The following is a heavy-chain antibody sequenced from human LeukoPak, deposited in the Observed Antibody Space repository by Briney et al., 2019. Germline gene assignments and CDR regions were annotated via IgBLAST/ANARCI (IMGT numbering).Heavy chain of an antibody. V-gene: IGHV4-61*08. J-gene: IGHJ4*02. Sequence: SETLSLTCTVSGGSISSGGYYWSWIRQHPGKGLEWIGYIYYSGSTNYNPSLKSRGTISVDTSNNQFSLKLTSVTAADTAVYYCARSGRGNSAGFDCWGQGTLVTVSS. CDR3: ARSGRGNSAGFDC. D-gene: IGHD3-10*01. CDR1: GGSISSGGYY. CDR2: IYYSGST.